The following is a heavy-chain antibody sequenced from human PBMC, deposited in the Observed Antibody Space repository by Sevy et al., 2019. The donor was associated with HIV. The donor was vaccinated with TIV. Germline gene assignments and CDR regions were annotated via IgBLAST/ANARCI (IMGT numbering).Heavy chain of an antibody. D-gene: IGHD1-1*01. CDR1: GFKFSSYA. V-gene: IGHV3-23*01. Sequence: GGSLRLSCTASGFKFSSYAMTWVRQPPGKGLEWVSTISFSGVVTFDADSVRGRFTVSRDNAKNTLYLQMSGLRAEDTALYYCVKPPSNSEMLHYYGRDVWGQGTAVTVSS. J-gene: IGHJ6*02. CDR3: VKPPSNSEMLHYYGRDV. CDR2: ISFSGVVT.